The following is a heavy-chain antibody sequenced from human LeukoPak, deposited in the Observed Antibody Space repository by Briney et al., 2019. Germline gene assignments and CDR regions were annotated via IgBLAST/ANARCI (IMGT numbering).Heavy chain of an antibody. J-gene: IGHJ3*02. V-gene: IGHV3-23*01. CDR3: AKDWWNSGSPGGAFDI. Sequence: GGSLRLSCAASGFTFSSYSMNWVRQAPGKGLEWVSGISGSGGNTYHADSVKGRFTISRDNSKNTLYLQMNSLRAEDTAVYFCAKDWWNSGSPGGAFDIWGQGTMVTVSS. D-gene: IGHD1-26*01. CDR1: GFTFSSYS. CDR2: ISGSGGNT.